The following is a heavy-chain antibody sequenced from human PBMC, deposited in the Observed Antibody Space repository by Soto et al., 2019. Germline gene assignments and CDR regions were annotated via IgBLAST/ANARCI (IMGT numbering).Heavy chain of an antibody. CDR1: GFTFSSYG. CDR3: AKGSGAAGTHGMDV. Sequence: LSCAASGFTFSSYGMHWVRQAPGKGLEWVAVISYDGSNKYYADSVKGRFTISRDNSKNTLYLQMNSLRAEDTAVYYCAKGSGAAGTHGMDVWGQGTTVTVSS. V-gene: IGHV3-30*18. D-gene: IGHD6-13*01. CDR2: ISYDGSNK. J-gene: IGHJ6*02.